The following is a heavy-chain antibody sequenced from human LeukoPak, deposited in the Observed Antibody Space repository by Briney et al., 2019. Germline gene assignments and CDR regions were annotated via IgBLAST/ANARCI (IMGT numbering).Heavy chain of an antibody. D-gene: IGHD3-3*01. Sequence: PGGSLRLSCAASGFTFSSYAMSWDRQAPGKGLEWVSAISGSGGSTYYADSVKGRFTISRDNSKNTLYLQMNSLRAEDTAVYYCAKDRGSYYDFWSGYYPLDYWGQGTLVTVSS. CDR1: GFTFSSYA. CDR3: AKDRGSYYDFWSGYYPLDY. CDR2: ISGSGGST. V-gene: IGHV3-23*01. J-gene: IGHJ4*02.